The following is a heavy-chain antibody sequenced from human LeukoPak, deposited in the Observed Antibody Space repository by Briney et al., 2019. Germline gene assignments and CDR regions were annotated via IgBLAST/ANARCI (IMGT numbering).Heavy chain of an antibody. J-gene: IGHJ2*01. D-gene: IGHD2-15*01. CDR1: GGSINSYY. CDR2: IYSSGST. CDR3: ARGLQNWYFDL. Sequence: SVTLSLTCSVSGGSINSYYWSWIRQPPGKGLEWIGYIYSSGSTNYNPSLNSRVTISLDTSKNQFSLNLTSVTAADTAVYYCARGLQNWYFDLWGRGTLVTVSS. V-gene: IGHV4-59*01.